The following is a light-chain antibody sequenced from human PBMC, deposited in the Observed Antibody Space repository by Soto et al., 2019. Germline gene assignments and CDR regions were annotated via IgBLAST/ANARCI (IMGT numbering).Light chain of an antibody. CDR2: EVS. Sequence: QPVLTQPPSASGSPGQSVTISCTGTSSDVGGYNYVSWYQQHPGKAPKLMIYEVSKRPSGVPDRFSGSKSGNTASLTVSGLQAEDEADYYCTSNAGINNVVFGGGTKLTVL. CDR1: SSDVGGYNY. J-gene: IGLJ2*01. CDR3: TSNAGINNVV. V-gene: IGLV2-8*01.